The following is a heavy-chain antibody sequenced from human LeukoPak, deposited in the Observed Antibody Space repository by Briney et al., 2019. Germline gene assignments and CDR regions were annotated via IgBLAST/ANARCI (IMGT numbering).Heavy chain of an antibody. V-gene: IGHV1-24*01. CDR2: FDPEDGET. CDR1: GYTLTELS. Sequence: GASVKVSCKVSGYTLTELSMHWVRQAPGKGLEWMGGFDPEDGETIYAQKFQGRVTMTEDTSTDTAYMELSSLRPEDTAVYYCATVYPLSVTTSFGFDYWGQGTLVTVSS. D-gene: IGHD4-11*01. J-gene: IGHJ4*02. CDR3: ATVYPLSVTTSFGFDY.